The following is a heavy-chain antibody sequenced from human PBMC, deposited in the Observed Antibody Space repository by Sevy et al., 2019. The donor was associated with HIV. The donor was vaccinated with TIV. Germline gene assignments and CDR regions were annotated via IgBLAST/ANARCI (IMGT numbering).Heavy chain of an antibody. CDR2: ISSRGSTI. Sequence: GGSLRLSCAASGFRFNIYEMSWIRQAPGKGLEWVSYISSRGSTIYYADSVKGRFTISRDNANNSLYLQMKSLGAEDTAVYYCARVRYNYGSYYFDHWGQGTLVTVSS. V-gene: IGHV3-11*01. CDR1: GFRFNIYE. J-gene: IGHJ4*02. D-gene: IGHD5-18*01. CDR3: ARVRYNYGSYYFDH.